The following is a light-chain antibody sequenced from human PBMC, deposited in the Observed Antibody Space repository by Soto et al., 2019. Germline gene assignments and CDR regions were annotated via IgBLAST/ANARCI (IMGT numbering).Light chain of an antibody. CDR3: SSYTDRKNLV. V-gene: IGLV2-8*01. CDR2: DVT. J-gene: IGLJ1*01. CDR1: SSDIGGYNS. Sequence: LTQSPSASGSPGQSVTISCTETSSDIGGYNSVSWYQQHPGKAPKVMIYDVTKRPSGVPDRFSGSKSGNTASLTVSALHAEDEADYYCSSYTDRKNLVFGTGTKVTVL.